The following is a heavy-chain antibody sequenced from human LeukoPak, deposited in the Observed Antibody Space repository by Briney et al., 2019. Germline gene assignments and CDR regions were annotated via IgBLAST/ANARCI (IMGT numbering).Heavy chain of an antibody. CDR2: IYYSGST. Sequence: SETLSLTCTVSGGSISSYYWSWIRQPPGKGLEWIGYIYYSGSTNYNPSLKSRVTISVDTSKNQFSLKLSSVTAADTAVYYCARDSQSSGYELDYWGQGTLVTVSS. V-gene: IGHV4-59*01. J-gene: IGHJ4*02. CDR3: ARDSQSSGYELDY. CDR1: GGSISSYY. D-gene: IGHD5-12*01.